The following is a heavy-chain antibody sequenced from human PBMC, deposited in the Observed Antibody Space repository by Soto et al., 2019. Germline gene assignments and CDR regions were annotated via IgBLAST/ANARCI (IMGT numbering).Heavy chain of an antibody. CDR3: AREGGYDFWSGPRWGFDP. V-gene: IGHV3-66*01. CDR2: IYSGGST. D-gene: IGHD3-3*01. Sequence: EVQLVESGGGLVQPGGSLRLSCAASGFTVSSNYMSWVRQAPGKGLEWVSVIYSGGSTYYADSVKGRFTISRDNSKNTLYLQMNSLRAEDTAVYYCAREGGYDFWSGPRWGFDPWGQGTLVTVSS. CDR1: GFTVSSNY. J-gene: IGHJ5*02.